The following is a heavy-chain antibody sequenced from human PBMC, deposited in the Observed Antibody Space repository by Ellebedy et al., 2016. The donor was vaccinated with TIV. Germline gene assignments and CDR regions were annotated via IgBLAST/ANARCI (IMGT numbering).Heavy chain of an antibody. J-gene: IGHJ4*03. Sequence: ASVKVSCKASGYTFMRYGISWVRQAPGQGLQWMGWISAYNGNTHYAQKLQGRVTMTTDTSTGTAYMELRSLTSDDTAVYYCVREPAWGNCGGDCAPPTFDHWGRGTLVTVSS. CDR2: ISAYNGNT. V-gene: IGHV1-18*04. CDR1: GYTFMRYG. D-gene: IGHD2-21*02. CDR3: VREPAWGNCGGDCAPPTFDH.